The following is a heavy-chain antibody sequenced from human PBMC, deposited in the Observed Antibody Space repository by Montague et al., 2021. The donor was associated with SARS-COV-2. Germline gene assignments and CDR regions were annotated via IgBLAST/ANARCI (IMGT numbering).Heavy chain of an antibody. J-gene: IGHJ4*02. CDR2: IFYAGKT. V-gene: IGHV4-39*01. Sequence: SETLSLTCTVSGGSISSPDYYWGWIRQSPGKGLEWIGSIFYAGKTYYNPSLRSRVSFSMDTSKNHFSLSLNSVTAADTAVYFCARQLPSYCSTNKCYHYYFDDWGQGDLVNVSS. CDR3: ARQLPSYCSTNKCYHYYFDD. CDR1: GGSISSPDYY. D-gene: IGHD2-2*01.